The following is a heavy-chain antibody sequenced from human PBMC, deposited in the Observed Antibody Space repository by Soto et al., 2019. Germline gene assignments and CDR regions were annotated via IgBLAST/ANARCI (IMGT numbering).Heavy chain of an antibody. CDR1: VDTFSRST. CDR3: ATYYGSCGAYFDN. D-gene: IGHD3-10*01. CDR2: TNPILSMS. J-gene: IGHJ4*02. Sequence: QAQMVHSVAEVKKPESPVRVSCTASVDTFSRSTLRWVRQAPGQVLEWMGRTNPILSMSDYAQKFQGTVSITGGNCKRTVCMEMRRLRSEEPAVYHWATYYGSCGAYFDNWGQGTRLTVSS. V-gene: IGHV1-69*02.